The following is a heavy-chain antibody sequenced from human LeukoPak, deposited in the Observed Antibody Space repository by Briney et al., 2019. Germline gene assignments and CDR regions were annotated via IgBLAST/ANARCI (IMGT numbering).Heavy chain of an antibody. D-gene: IGHD6-19*01. CDR2: ISYDGSNK. V-gene: IGHV3-30*04. J-gene: IGHJ5*02. CDR1: GFTFSSYA. CDR3: ARDGYSSGWYVGWFDP. Sequence: PGGSLRLSCAASGFTFSSYAMHWVRQAPGKGLQWVDVISYDGSNKYYADSVKGRFTISRDNSKNTLYLQMNSLRAEDTAVYYCARDGYSSGWYVGWFDPWGQGTLVTVSS.